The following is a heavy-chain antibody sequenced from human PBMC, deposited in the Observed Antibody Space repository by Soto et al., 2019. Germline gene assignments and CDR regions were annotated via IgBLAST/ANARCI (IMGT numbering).Heavy chain of an antibody. CDR1: GFTFSREW. J-gene: IGHJ4*02. Sequence: EVRLVESGGGLVQPGGSLRLSCVASGFTFSREWMSWVRQAPGKGLEWVANINQDGSENYYVDSVRGRFTISRDNTKNSRFLQMNSLRGEDADVYYCARGGQWGQGSLVTFSA. CDR3: ARGGQ. CDR2: INQDGSEN. V-gene: IGHV3-7*01.